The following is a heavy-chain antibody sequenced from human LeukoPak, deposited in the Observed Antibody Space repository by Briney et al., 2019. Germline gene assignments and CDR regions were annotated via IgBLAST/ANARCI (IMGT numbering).Heavy chain of an antibody. D-gene: IGHD3-22*01. V-gene: IGHV1-69*13. Sequence: ASVKVSCKASGGTFSSYAISWVRQAPGQGLEWVGGIIPIFGTANYAQNFQCRVTITADESTSTAYMELSSLSSQDTAVYYCEYIAWDHYYDPSSGGYWGQGTLVTVSS. CDR2: IIPIFGTA. CDR1: GGTFSSYA. J-gene: IGHJ4*02. CDR3: EYIAWDHYYDPSSGGY.